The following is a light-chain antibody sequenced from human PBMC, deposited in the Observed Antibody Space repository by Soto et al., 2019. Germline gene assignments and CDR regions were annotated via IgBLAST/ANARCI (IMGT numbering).Light chain of an antibody. J-gene: IGKJ1*01. V-gene: IGKV1-39*01. Sequence: DIEMTQSPSSLSASVGDRVTISCRASQSINNFLNWYQQKPGEAPKLLIYVASTLQSGVPSRFIGGGSGTDFTLTIRSLQPEDFAIYHCQQTYSRPWTFGQGTKVEIK. CDR2: VAS. CDR3: QQTYSRPWT. CDR1: QSINNF.